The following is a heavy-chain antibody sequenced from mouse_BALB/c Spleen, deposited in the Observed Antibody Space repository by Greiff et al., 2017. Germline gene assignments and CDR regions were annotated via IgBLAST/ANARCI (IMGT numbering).Heavy chain of an antibody. D-gene: IGHD1-1*01. Sequence: EVKLQESGPGLVKPSQSLSLTCTVTGYSITSDYAWNWIRQFPGNKLEWMGYISYSGSTSYNPSLKSRISITRDTSKNQFFLQLNSVTTEDTATYYCAVRDYYGSSHAMDYWGQGTSVTVSS. CDR3: AVRDYYGSSHAMDY. CDR1: GYSITSDYA. CDR2: ISYSGST. V-gene: IGHV3-2*02. J-gene: IGHJ4*01.